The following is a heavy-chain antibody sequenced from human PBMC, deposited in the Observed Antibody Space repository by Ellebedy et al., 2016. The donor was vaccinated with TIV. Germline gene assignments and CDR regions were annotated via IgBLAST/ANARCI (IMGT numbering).Heavy chain of an antibody. J-gene: IGHJ5*02. CDR1: GFSSSNFW. CDR3: VGFGVFNL. CDR2: IKTDGSET. Sequence: PGGSLRLSCAAWGFSSSNFWMSWVRQAPGKGLEWVAHIKTDGSETYYVDSVKGRFTISRENAKNELFLQMDGLRVDDSAVYYCVGFGVFNLWGQGAPVTVSS. V-gene: IGHV3-7*01. D-gene: IGHD3-3*01.